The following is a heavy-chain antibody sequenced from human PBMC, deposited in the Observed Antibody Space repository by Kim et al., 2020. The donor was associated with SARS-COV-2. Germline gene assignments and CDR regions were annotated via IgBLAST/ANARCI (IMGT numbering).Heavy chain of an antibody. CDR3: ARAGGYYYGMDV. J-gene: IGHJ6*02. Sequence: YAVSGKSRITINPDTSKNQFSLQLNSVTPEDTAVYYCARAGGYYYGMDVWGQGTTVTVSS. V-gene: IGHV6-1*01. D-gene: IGHD3-10*01.